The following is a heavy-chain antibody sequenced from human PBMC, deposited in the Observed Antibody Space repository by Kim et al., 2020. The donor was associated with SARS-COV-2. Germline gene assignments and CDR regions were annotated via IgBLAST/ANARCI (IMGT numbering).Heavy chain of an antibody. CDR3: ANMGGAFPSFSGGVPGYFDY. CDR2: ISGSGGST. V-gene: IGHV3-23*01. J-gene: IGHJ4*02. Sequence: GGSLRLSCAASGFTFSSYAMSWVRQAPGKGLEWVSAISGSGGSTYYADSVKGRFTISRDNSKNTLYLQMNSLRAEDTAVYYCANMGGAFPSFSGGVPGYFDYWGQGTLVTVSS. D-gene: IGHD2-8*02. CDR1: GFTFSSYA.